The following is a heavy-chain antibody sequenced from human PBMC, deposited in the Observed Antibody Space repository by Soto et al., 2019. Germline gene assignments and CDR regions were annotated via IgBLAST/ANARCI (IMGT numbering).Heavy chain of an antibody. CDR1: GGSISSYY. J-gene: IGHJ5*02. CDR3: ARDSNRDSSWLNWFDP. CDR2: IYYSGST. D-gene: IGHD6-13*01. Sequence: SETLSLTCTVSGGSISSYYWSWIRQPPGKGLEWIGYIYYSGSTNYNPSLKSRVTISVDTSKNQFSLKLSSVTAADTAVYYCARDSNRDSSWLNWFDPWGQGTLVTVSS. V-gene: IGHV4-59*01.